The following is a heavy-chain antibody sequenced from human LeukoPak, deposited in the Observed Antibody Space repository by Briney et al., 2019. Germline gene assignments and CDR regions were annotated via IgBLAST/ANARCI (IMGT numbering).Heavy chain of an antibody. CDR3: AREYSSSSGRAFDI. CDR2: ISSSSSTI. D-gene: IGHD6-6*01. Sequence: PGGSLRLSCAASGFTFTTYSMNWVRQAPGKGLEWVSYISSSSSTIYYADSVKGRLTISRDNAKNSLYLQMNTLRAEDTAVYYCAREYSSSSGRAFDIWGQGTMVTVSS. J-gene: IGHJ3*02. CDR1: GFTFTTYS. V-gene: IGHV3-48*01.